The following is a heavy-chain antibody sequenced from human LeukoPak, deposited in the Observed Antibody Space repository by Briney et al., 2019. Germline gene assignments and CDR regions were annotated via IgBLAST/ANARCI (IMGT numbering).Heavy chain of an antibody. D-gene: IGHD3-3*01. V-gene: IGHV3-11*04. CDR1: GFTFSDYY. J-gene: IGHJ4*02. CDR2: ISSSGSAD. Sequence: PVGSLRLSCAATGFTFSDYYMSWLRQAPGKGLEWISYISSSGSADYYADSVQGRFTVSRDNAKSSLYLQMNSLRAEDTAVYYCARTQKYYDLWSGMNWGQGTLVTVSS. CDR3: ARTQKYYDLWSGMN.